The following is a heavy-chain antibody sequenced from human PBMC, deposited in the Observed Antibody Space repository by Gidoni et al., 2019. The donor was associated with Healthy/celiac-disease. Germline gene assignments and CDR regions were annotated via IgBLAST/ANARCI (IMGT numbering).Heavy chain of an antibody. CDR1: GGSFRGYY. D-gene: IGHD2-2*01. Sequence: QVQLQQWGAGLLKPSETLSLTCAVYGGSFRGYYWSWIRQPPGKGLEWIGEINHIGSTNYNPSLKSRVTISVDTSKNQFSLKLSSVTAADTAVYYCARGRGYCSSTSCYESYYMDVWGKGTTVTVSS. CDR3: ARGRGYCSSTSCYESYYMDV. V-gene: IGHV4-34*01. CDR2: INHIGST. J-gene: IGHJ6*03.